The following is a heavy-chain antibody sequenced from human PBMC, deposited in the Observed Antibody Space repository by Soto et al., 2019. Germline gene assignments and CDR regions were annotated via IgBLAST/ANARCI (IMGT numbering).Heavy chain of an antibody. CDR3: AIGRYCSSTSCYGGGDAFDI. CDR1: GFTFSSYA. D-gene: IGHD2-2*01. J-gene: IGHJ3*02. CDR2: ISGSGGST. V-gene: IGHV3-23*01. Sequence: SGGSLRLSCAASGFTFSSYAMSWVRQAPGKGLEWVSAISGSGGSTYYADSVKGRFTISRDNSKNTLYLQMNSLRAEDTAVYYCAIGRYCSSTSCYGGGDAFDIWGQGTMVTVSS.